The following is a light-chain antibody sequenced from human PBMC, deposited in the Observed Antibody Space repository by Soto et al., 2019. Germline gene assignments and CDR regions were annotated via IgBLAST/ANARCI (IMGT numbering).Light chain of an antibody. CDR1: KSVSTN. CDR2: GAS. Sequence: EIVLTQSPATLSVSPGERATLSCRASKSVSTNLAWYQQKPGQAPRLLIYGASTRATGVPARFSGSGSGTEFTLTIGSLQSEDFAVYYCQQRGTFGQGTKVEIK. J-gene: IGKJ1*01. V-gene: IGKV3-15*01. CDR3: QQRGT.